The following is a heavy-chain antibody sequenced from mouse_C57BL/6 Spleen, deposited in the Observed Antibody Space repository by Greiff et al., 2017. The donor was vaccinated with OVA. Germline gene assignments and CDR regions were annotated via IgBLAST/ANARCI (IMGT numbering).Heavy chain of an antibody. CDR1: GYTFTSYW. Sequence: QVQLQQSGAELVKPGASVKMSCKASGYTFTSYWITWVKQRPGQGLEWIGDIYPGSGSTNYNEKFKSKATLTVDTSSSTAYMQLSSLTSEDSAVYYCASRIYYDYDAEYYYAMDYWGQGTSVTVSS. J-gene: IGHJ4*01. CDR3: ASRIYYDYDAEYYYAMDY. V-gene: IGHV1-55*01. CDR2: IYPGSGST. D-gene: IGHD2-4*01.